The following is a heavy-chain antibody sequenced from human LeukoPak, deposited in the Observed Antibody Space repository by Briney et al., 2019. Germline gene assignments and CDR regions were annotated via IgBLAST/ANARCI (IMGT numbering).Heavy chain of an antibody. V-gene: IGHV3-48*04. D-gene: IGHD6-19*01. J-gene: IGHJ4*02. CDR1: GFTFSSYS. CDR3: ARGGYSSGWHEGGLDY. CDR2: ISSSSSTI. Sequence: GGSLRLSCAASGFTFSSYSMNWVRQAPGKGLEWVSYISSSSSTIYYADSVKGRFTISRDNAKNSLYLQMNSLRAEDTAVYYCARGGYSSGWHEGGLDYWGQGTLVTVSS.